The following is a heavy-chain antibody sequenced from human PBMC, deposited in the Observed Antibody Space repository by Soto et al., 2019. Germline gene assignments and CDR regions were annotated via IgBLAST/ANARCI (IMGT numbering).Heavy chain of an antibody. CDR2: IYYSGST. Sequence: PSETLSLTCTVSGGSISSYYWSWIRQPPGKGLEWIGYIYYSGSTNYNPSLKSRVTISVDTSKNQFSLELSSVTAADTAVYYCARLSRGYDSNFDYWGQGTLVTVSS. CDR3: ARLSRGYDSNFDY. CDR1: GGSISSYY. D-gene: IGHD5-12*01. J-gene: IGHJ4*02. V-gene: IGHV4-59*08.